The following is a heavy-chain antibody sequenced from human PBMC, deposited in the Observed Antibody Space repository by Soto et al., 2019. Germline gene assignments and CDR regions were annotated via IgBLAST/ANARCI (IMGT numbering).Heavy chain of an antibody. D-gene: IGHD3-3*01. CDR3: ARHTPAISISDH. CDR2: IYYSGST. CDR1: GGAITSSSYY. V-gene: IGHV4-39*01. Sequence: QLQLQESGPGLVKPAETLSLTCTVSGGAITSSSYYWGWIRQPPGKGLEWIGRIYYSGSTYYNPSLKSRVTISVDTSKNQSSLKLSYVTAADTAVYYCARHTPAISISDHWGQGTLVTVSS. J-gene: IGHJ4*02.